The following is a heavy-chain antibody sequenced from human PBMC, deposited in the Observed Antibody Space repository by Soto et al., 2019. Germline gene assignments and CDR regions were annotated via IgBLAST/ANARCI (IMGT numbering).Heavy chain of an antibody. V-gene: IGHV4-4*02. J-gene: IGHJ4*02. CDR1: DGSISSYDW. CDR3: APGNVGSMLGY. Sequence: PSETLSLTCVVSDGSISSYDWWTWVRQPPGKGLEWIGKMYHSGGADYSPSLKSRVTISADSSKNHFSLRLTGVTAADTAVYYCAPGNVGSMLGYWGQGTQVTVSS. CDR2: MYHSGGA. D-gene: IGHD3-16*01.